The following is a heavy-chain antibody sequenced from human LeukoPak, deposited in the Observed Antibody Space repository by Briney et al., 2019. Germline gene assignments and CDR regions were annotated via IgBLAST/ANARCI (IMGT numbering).Heavy chain of an antibody. CDR1: GFTFNTYG. Sequence: GGTLRLSCAASGFTFNTYGMSWVRQAPGKGLEWVSGISGSGGATYYADSVKGRCTISRDNSKNTLYLQMNSLRAEDTAVYYCAKGAEYGSGSYYLNYYYYYYMDVWGKGTTVTISS. J-gene: IGHJ6*03. V-gene: IGHV3-23*01. D-gene: IGHD3-10*01. CDR2: ISGSGGAT. CDR3: AKGAEYGSGSYYLNYYYYYYMDV.